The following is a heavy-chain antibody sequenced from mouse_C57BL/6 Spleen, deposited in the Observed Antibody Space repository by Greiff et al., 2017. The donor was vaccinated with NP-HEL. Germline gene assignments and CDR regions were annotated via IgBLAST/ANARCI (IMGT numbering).Heavy chain of an antibody. D-gene: IGHD1-1*01. CDR1: GFTFSSYA. Sequence: EVKLMESGEGLVKPGGSLKLSCAASGFTFSSYAMSWVRQTPEKRLEWVAYISSGGDYIYYADTVKGRFTISRDNARNTLYLQMSSLKSEDTAMYYCTRGVTTVVATRAWFAYWGQGTLVTVSA. CDR3: TRGVTTVVATRAWFAY. V-gene: IGHV5-9-1*02. J-gene: IGHJ3*01. CDR2: ISSGGDYI.